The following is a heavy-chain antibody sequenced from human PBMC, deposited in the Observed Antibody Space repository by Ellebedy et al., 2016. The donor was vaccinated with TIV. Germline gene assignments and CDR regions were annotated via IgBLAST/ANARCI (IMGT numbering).Heavy chain of an antibody. CDR1: GFTFSSYS. CDR2: ISSSSSYI. CDR3: ARDGAVAGTSPFDY. D-gene: IGHD6-19*01. J-gene: IGHJ4*02. Sequence: PGGSLRLSCAASGFTFSSYSMNWDRQAPGKGLEWVSSISSSSSYIYYADSVKGRFTISRDNAKNSLYLQMNSLRAEDTAVYYCARDGAVAGTSPFDYWGQGTLVTVSS. V-gene: IGHV3-21*01.